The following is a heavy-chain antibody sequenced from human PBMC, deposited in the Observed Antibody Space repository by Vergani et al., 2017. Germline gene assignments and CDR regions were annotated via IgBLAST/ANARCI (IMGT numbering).Heavy chain of an antibody. V-gene: IGHV3-21*04. CDR1: GFTFSSYG. J-gene: IGHJ6*02. CDR2: ISSSSSYI. CDR3: AKDMSPATSYYYYGMDV. Sequence: VQLVESGGGVVQPGRSLRLSCAASGFTFSSYGMHWVRQAPGKGLEWVSSISSSSSYIYYADSVKGRFTISRDNSKNSLYLQMNSLRTEDTALYYCAKDMSPATSYYYYGMDVWGQGTTVTVSS. D-gene: IGHD6-25*01.